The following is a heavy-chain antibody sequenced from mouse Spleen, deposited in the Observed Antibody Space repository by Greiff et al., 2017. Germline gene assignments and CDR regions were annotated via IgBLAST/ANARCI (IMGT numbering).Heavy chain of an antibody. V-gene: IGHV5-15*01. D-gene: IGHD1-1*01. CDR2: ISNLAYSI. CDR1: GFTFSDYG. CDR3: ARGDYGSSYGYFDV. Sequence: EVKVVESGGGLVKPGGSLKLSCAASGFTFSDYGMAWVRQAPGKGPEWVAFISNLAYSIYYADTVTGRFTISRENAKNTLYLEMSSLRSEDTAMYYCARGDYGSSYGYFDVWGAGTTVTVSS. J-gene: IGHJ1*01.